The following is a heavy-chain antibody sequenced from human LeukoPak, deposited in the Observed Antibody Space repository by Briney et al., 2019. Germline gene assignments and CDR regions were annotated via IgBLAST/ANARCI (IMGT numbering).Heavy chain of an antibody. J-gene: IGHJ5*02. D-gene: IGHD1-1*01. V-gene: IGHV4-31*03. CDR3: ARANGRPGYRWFDP. CDR1: GATITSGSSY. CDR2: ISYSGTT. Sequence: SQTLSLTCSVSGATITSGSSYWSWIRQHPGTGLEWIGYISYSGTTYYTPSLKSRMTISIDTSENQFSLKLSSATAADTAVYLCARANGRPGYRWFDPWGQGTLVTVSS.